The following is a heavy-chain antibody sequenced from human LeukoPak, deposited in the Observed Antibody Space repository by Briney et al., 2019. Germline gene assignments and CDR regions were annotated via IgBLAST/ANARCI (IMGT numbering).Heavy chain of an antibody. V-gene: IGHV3-11*01. J-gene: IGHJ4*02. CDR2: ISSSGSII. CDR1: GSTFSDYY. D-gene: IGHD2-15*01. Sequence: GGSLRLSCAASGSTFSDYYINWIRQAPGKGLEWVSYISSSGSIIYYADSVKGRFTISRDNAKNSLYLQMNSLRAEDTAAYYCARVVPYCSGGSCYPTGYFDYWGQGTLVTVSS. CDR3: ARVVPYCSGGSCYPTGYFDY.